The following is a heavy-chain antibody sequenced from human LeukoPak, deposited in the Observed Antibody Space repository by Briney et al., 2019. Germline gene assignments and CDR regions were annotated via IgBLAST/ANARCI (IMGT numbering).Heavy chain of an antibody. CDR2: ISGSGGST. J-gene: IGHJ4*02. CDR3: ARAQSYGLDY. V-gene: IGHV3-23*01. CDR1: GFTFTSYA. Sequence: GGSLRLYCAASGFTFTSYALSWVRQAPGKGLEWVSAISGSGGSTYYADSVKGRFTISRDSSKNTLYLQMDSLRAEDTAVYYCARAQSYGLDYWGQGTLVTVSS. D-gene: IGHD3-10*01.